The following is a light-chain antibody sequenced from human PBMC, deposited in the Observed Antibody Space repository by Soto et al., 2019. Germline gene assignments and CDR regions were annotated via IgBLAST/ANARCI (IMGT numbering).Light chain of an antibody. J-gene: IGLJ2*01. CDR1: TSNIGNNY. CDR2: DNN. V-gene: IGLV1-51*01. CDR3: GTWDSSLSEGV. Sequence: QSVLTQPPSVSAAPGPKVTISCSGSTSNIGNNYVSWYQQLPGTAPKLLIYDNNKRPSGIPDRFSGSKSGTSATLGITGLQTGDEADYYCGTWDSSLSEGVFGGGTKLTVL.